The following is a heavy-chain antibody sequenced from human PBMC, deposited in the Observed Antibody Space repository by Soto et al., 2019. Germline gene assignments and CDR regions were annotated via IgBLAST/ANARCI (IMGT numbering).Heavy chain of an antibody. J-gene: IGHJ2*01. CDR1: GYTFTSYD. CDR3: ARGLVVVSATYWYFDL. D-gene: IGHD2-15*01. V-gene: IGHV1-8*01. Sequence: QVQLVQSGAEVKKPGASVKVSCKASGYTFTSYDINWVRQAAGQGLEWIGWMNPNSGKAVYAQKFQGRVTMAGNTSISTAYMELSSLRSDDTAVYFCARGLVVVSATYWYFDLWGSGTLVTVSS. CDR2: MNPNSGKA.